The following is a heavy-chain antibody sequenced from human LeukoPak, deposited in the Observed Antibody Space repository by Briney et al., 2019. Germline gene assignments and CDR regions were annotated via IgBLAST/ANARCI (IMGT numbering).Heavy chain of an antibody. Sequence: SETLSLTCTVSGGSISSYFWSWIRQPPGKGLEWIAYISNTGSTNYNPSLNSRVTISVDTSKNQLSLKLTSVTAADTAVYYCARHGNSRYYVQRGQGTLVTVSS. CDR2: ISNTGST. J-gene: IGHJ4*02. D-gene: IGHD3-22*01. CDR1: GGSISSYF. CDR3: ARHGNSRYYVQ. V-gene: IGHV4-59*08.